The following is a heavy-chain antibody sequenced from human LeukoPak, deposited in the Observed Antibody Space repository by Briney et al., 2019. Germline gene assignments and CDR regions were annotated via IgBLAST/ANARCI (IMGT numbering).Heavy chain of an antibody. D-gene: IGHD3-10*01. V-gene: IGHV3-64D*06. CDR1: GFTFSSYA. CDR2: ISSNGGST. J-gene: IGHJ4*02. Sequence: AGSLRLSCSASGFTFSSYAMHWVRQAPGKGLEYVSAISSNGGSTYYADSVKGRFTISRDNSKNTLYLQMSSLRAEDTAVYDCVKDARGYFDYWGQGTLVTVSS. CDR3: VKDARGYFDY.